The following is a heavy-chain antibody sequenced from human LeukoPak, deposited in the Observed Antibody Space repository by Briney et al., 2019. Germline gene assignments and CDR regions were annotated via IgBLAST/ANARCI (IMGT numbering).Heavy chain of an antibody. CDR3: ARVERWLQFSSYFDY. CDR1: GGTFSSYA. V-gene: IGHV1-69*13. D-gene: IGHD5-24*01. J-gene: IGHJ4*02. Sequence: SVTVSCKASGGTFSSYAISWVRQAPGQGLEWMGGIIPIFGTANYAQKFQGRVTITADESTSTAYMELSSLRSEDTAVYYCARVERWLQFSSYFDYWGQGTLVTVSS. CDR2: IIPIFGTA.